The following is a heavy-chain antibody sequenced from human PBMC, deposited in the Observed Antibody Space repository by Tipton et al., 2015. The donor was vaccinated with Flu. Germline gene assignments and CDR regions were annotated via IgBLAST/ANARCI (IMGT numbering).Heavy chain of an antibody. D-gene: IGHD2-8*01. CDR2: IYNSGST. CDR1: GASISTYY. V-gene: IGHV4-59*01. Sequence: TLSLTCTVSGASISTYYWSWIRQPPGEGLEWIGYIYNSGSTNYNPSLKRRVTISEDMSKNQFSLKLSSVTAADTAIYYCAKGTGMGQCTNGVCCDSFDIWGQGTMVTISS. J-gene: IGHJ3*02. CDR3: AKGTGMGQCTNGVCCDSFDI.